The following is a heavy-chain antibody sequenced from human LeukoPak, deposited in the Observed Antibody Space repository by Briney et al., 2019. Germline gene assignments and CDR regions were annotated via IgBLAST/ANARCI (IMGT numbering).Heavy chain of an antibody. CDR1: GGSISSYY. CDR3: AREDYYDSSGYFDY. V-gene: IGHV4-4*07. CDR2: IYTSGST. Sequence: SETLSLTCTVPGGSISSYYWSWIRQPAGKGREWIGRIYTSGSTNYNPSLKSRVTTSVDTSKNQFSLKLSSVTAADTAVYYCAREDYYDSSGYFDYWGQGTLVTVSS. J-gene: IGHJ4*02. D-gene: IGHD3-22*01.